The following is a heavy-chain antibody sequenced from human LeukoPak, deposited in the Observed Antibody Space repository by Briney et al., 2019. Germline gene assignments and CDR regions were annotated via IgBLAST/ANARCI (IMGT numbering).Heavy chain of an antibody. Sequence: GGSLRLSCAASGFIFSDYYMGWIRQPPGRGLEWVSYISASGGSVYYADSVKGRITVSRDNAQSSLSLQMRSLRAEDTAVYYCVRPQFYGSGSPIDYWGQGALVNVSS. V-gene: IGHV3-11*01. J-gene: IGHJ4*02. CDR1: GFIFSDYY. CDR2: ISASGGSV. CDR3: VRPQFYGSGSPIDY. D-gene: IGHD3-10*01.